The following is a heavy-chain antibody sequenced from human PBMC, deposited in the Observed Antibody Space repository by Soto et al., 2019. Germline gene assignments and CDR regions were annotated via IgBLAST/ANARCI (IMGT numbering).Heavy chain of an antibody. V-gene: IGHV3-33*03. D-gene: IGHD3-10*01. J-gene: IGHJ4*02. CDR1: GFTFSNHG. Sequence: QVQLVDSGGGVVQPGRSLRLSCAASGFTFSNHGMHWVRQAPGKGLEWVAVIWFDGSNQFYADSVKGRFTISRDNARNTLYLQISRLRAEETAVYYGAKEGNLGFGEYYFDSWGQGTLVTVSS. CDR2: IWFDGSNQ. CDR3: AKEGNLGFGEYYFDS.